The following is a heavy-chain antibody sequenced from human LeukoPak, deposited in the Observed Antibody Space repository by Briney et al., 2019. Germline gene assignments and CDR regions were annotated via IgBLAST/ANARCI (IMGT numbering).Heavy chain of an antibody. CDR1: GYTFTSYG. V-gene: IGHV1-18*04. J-gene: IGHJ6*04. CDR2: ISAYNGNT. D-gene: IGHD3-10*01. CDR3: AILEDGSGSYYNWGGLYGMDV. Sequence: ASVKDSCKASGYTFTSYGISWVRRAPGQGLEWMGWISAYNGNTNYAQKLQGRVTMTTDTSTSTAYMELRSLRSDDTAVYYCAILEDGSGSYYNWGGLYGMDVWGKGTTVTVSS.